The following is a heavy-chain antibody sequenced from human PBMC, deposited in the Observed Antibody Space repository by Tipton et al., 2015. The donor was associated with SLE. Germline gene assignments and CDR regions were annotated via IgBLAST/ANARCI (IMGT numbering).Heavy chain of an antibody. CDR2: ISYSGNT. Sequence: TLSLTCRVSGDSISTFGYYWSWIRQHPGEGLEWIGFISYSGNTYYNASLKSRVTMSVDTSKNHFSLKLISVTAADTAVYYCAREFLNPVTTVHYYFDLWGRGTLVTVSS. D-gene: IGHD4-11*01. CDR3: AREFLNPVTTVHYYFDL. J-gene: IGHJ2*01. CDR1: GDSISTFGYY. V-gene: IGHV4-31*03.